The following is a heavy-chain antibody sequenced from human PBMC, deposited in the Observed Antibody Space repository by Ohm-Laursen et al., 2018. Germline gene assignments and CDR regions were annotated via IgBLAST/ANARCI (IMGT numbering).Heavy chain of an antibody. Sequence: SLRLSCTASGFIFSSYAMSWVRQAPGKGLEWVSSISTSGSGTYYANSVKGPFTISRDNTKSTLYLQMNNLRAEDTAVYYCAKGSANLGDYWGQGTLVTVSS. J-gene: IGHJ4*02. CDR3: AKGSANLGDY. V-gene: IGHV3-23*01. CDR1: GFIFSSYA. CDR2: ISTSGSGT.